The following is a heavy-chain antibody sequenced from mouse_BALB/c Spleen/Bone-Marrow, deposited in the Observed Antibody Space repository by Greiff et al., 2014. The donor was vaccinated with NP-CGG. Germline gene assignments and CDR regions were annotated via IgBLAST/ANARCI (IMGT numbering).Heavy chain of an antibody. CDR1: GFNIKDYY. CDR3: ARGNYGSSYGMDY. CDR2: IDPENGNT. D-gene: IGHD1-1*01. J-gene: IGHJ4*01. Sequence: VTLKESGAELVRPGALVKLSCKASGFNIKDYYMHWVKQRPEQGLEWIGWIDPENGNTIYDPKFQGKARITADTSSNTAYLQLSSLTSEDTAVHYCARGNYGSSYGMDYWGQGTSVTASS. V-gene: IGHV14-1*02.